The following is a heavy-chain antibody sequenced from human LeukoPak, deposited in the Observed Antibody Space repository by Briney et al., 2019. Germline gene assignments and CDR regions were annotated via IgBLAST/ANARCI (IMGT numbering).Heavy chain of an antibody. CDR3: ARCGGEFPDAFDI. V-gene: IGHV4-61*05. CDR1: GGSISSSSYY. CDR2: IYYSGST. Sequence: SETLSLTCTVSGGSISSSSYYWGWIRQPPGKGLEWIGYIYYSGSTNYNPSLKSRVTISVDTSKNQFSLKLSSVTAADTAVYYCARCGGEFPDAFDIWGQGTMVTVSS. J-gene: IGHJ3*02. D-gene: IGHD2-21*01.